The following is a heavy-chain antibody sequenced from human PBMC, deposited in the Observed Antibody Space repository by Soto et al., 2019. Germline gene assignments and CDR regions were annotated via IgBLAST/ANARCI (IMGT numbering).Heavy chain of an antibody. CDR2: ISGSGGST. CDR1: GFTFSSYA. D-gene: IGHD5-12*01. CDR3: AKDRVATTQYRPPFDY. Sequence: GGSLRLSCAASGFTFSSYAMSWVRQAPGKGLEWVSAISGSGGSTYYADSVKGRFTISRDNSKNTLYLQMNSLRAEDTAVYYCAKDRVATTQYRPPFDYWGQGTLVTVSS. V-gene: IGHV3-23*01. J-gene: IGHJ4*02.